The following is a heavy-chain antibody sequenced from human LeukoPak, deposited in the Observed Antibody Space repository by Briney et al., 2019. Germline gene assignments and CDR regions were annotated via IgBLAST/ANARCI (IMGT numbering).Heavy chain of an antibody. J-gene: IGHJ6*02. V-gene: IGHV3-43*02. CDR1: GFTFDDYA. CDR2: ISGDGGST. CDR3: AKDMAKARGYSYGYFWGGGEYYYYGMDV. D-gene: IGHD5-18*01. Sequence: PGGSLRLSCAASGFTFDDYAMHWVRQAPGKGLEWVSLISGDGGSTYYADSVKGRFTISRDNSKNSLYLQMNSPRTEDTALYYCAKDMAKARGYSYGYFWGGGEYYYYGMDVWGQGTTVTVSS.